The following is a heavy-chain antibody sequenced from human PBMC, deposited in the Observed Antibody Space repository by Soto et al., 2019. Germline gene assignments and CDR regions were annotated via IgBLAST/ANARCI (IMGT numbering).Heavy chain of an antibody. V-gene: IGHV1-69*13. D-gene: IGHD4-4*01. Sequence: EASVNVSSNASGGTFSSYAISWVRQAPGQGLEWMGGIIPIFGTANYAQKFQGRVTITADESTSTAYMELSSLRSEDTAVYYCALKEATVTTFHYYGMDVWGQGTTVTVSS. CDR1: GGTFSSYA. CDR2: IIPIFGTA. CDR3: ALKEATVTTFHYYGMDV. J-gene: IGHJ6*02.